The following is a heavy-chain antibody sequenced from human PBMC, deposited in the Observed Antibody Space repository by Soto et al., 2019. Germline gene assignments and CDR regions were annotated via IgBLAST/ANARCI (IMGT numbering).Heavy chain of an antibody. J-gene: IGHJ3*02. CDR3: ASSLLAYCGGDCFVDAFDI. CDR2: IIPIFDTA. D-gene: IGHD2-21*02. Sequence: QVQLVQSGAEVKKPGSSVKVSCKASGGTFSSYAISWVRQAPGQGLEWMGGIIPIFDTANYAQKFQGRVTITADKSTSTAYMELSSLRSEDTAVYYCASSLLAYCGGDCFVDAFDIWGQGTMVTVSS. CDR1: GGTFSSYA. V-gene: IGHV1-69*06.